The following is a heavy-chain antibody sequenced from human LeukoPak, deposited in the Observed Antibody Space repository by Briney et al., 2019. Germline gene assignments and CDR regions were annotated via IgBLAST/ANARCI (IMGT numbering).Heavy chain of an antibody. D-gene: IGHD3-10*01. CDR3: ARRITMVRGVMGGWFDP. CDR1: GYTFTSYA. J-gene: IGHJ5*02. Sequence: ASVKVSCKASGYTFTSYAMHWVRQAPGQRLEWMGWINAGNGNTKYSQKFQGRVTITRDTSVSTAYMELSSLRSEDTAVYYCARRITMVRGVMGGWFDPWGQGTLVTVSS. CDR2: INAGNGNT. V-gene: IGHV1-3*01.